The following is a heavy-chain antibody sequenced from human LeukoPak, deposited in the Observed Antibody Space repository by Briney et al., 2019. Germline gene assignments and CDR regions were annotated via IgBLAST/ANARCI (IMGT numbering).Heavy chain of an antibody. CDR2: IYYSGST. Sequence: SETLSLTCTVSGGSISSGGYYWSWIRQHPGKGLEWIGYIYYSGSTYYNPSLKSRVTISVDTSKNQFSLKLNSVTAADTAVYYCARVQLNYYHVMDVWGQGTTVTVSS. J-gene: IGHJ6*02. CDR1: GGSISSGGYY. D-gene: IGHD3-10*01. V-gene: IGHV4-31*03. CDR3: ARVQLNYYHVMDV.